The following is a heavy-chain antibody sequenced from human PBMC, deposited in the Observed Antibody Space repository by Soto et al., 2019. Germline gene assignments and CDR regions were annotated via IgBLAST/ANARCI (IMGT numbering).Heavy chain of an antibody. V-gene: IGHV1-69*13. J-gene: IGHJ3*02. CDR1: GGTCSSYA. Sequence: SVKVSCKASGGTCSSYAISWVRQAPGQGLEWMGGIIPIFGTANYAQKFQGRVTITADEYTSTAYMELSSLRSEDTAVYYCARGGVDTARVDAFDIWGEGTMVTVSS. CDR2: IIPIFGTA. D-gene: IGHD5-18*01. CDR3: ARGGVDTARVDAFDI.